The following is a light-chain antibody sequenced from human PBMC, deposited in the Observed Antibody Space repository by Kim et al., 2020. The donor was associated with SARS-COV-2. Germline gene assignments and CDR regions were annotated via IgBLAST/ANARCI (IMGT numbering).Light chain of an antibody. Sequence: DIQMTQSPSTLSASAGDRVTITCRASQSISSWLAWYQQKPGKAPKLLIYDASSWESGIPSRFSGSGSGTEFTLTISSLQPDDFATYYCQQYNSDWTFGQGTKVDIK. CDR3: QQYNSDWT. CDR1: QSISSW. J-gene: IGKJ1*01. V-gene: IGKV1-5*01. CDR2: DAS.